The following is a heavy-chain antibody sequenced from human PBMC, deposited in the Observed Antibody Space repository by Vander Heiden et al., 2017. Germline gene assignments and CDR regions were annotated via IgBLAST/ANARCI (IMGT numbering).Heavy chain of an antibody. J-gene: IGHJ2*01. CDR2: IKSDWSST. Sequence: EVQLVESGGGLVQPGGSLRLSCAASGFTLSNYWMHWVRQAPGKGLVWVSRIKSDWSSTYYADSVKGRFTVSRDNAKNTLYMEMNSLRVEDTAVYYCARESRATYWYFDLWGRGTLVTVSS. V-gene: IGHV3-74*01. CDR3: ARESRATYWYFDL. CDR1: GFTLSNYW. D-gene: IGHD5-12*01.